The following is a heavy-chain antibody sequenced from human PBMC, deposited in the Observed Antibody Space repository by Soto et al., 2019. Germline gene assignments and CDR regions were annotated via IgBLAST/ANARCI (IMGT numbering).Heavy chain of an antibody. CDR1: GYTLTDYY. V-gene: IGHV1-2*02. Sequence: GASVKVSCKASGYTLTDYYMHWVRQAPGQGLEWMGWINPKNGDTNSAQKFRGRVTMTRDTSISKAYLELSSLRSDDTAVYYCARSNASYSYYGMDVWGQGTRVTVSS. CDR2: INPKNGDT. J-gene: IGHJ6*02. CDR3: ARSNASYSYYGMDV.